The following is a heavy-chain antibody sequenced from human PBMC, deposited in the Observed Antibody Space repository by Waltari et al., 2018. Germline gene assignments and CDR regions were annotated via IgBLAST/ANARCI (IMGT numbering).Heavy chain of an antibody. CDR1: GGSISSYY. D-gene: IGHD3-9*01. J-gene: IGHJ4*02. Sequence: QVQLQESGPGLVKPSETLSLTCTVSGGSISSYYWRWIRQPPGKGLEWIGYIYYSGSTNYNPSLKSRVTISVDTSKNQFSLKLSSVTAADTAVYYCARVGLRYFDWLYTTEYYFDYWGQGTLVTVSS. V-gene: IGHV4-59*01. CDR3: ARVGLRYFDWLYTTEYYFDY. CDR2: IYYSGST.